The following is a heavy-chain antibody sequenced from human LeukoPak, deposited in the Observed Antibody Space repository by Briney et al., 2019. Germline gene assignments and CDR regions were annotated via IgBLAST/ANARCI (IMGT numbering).Heavy chain of an antibody. Sequence: SETLSLTCSVYGVSLSCYYWSWIPQPPGKGLELIGEINHSGSTHYNPSLKSRVTISVDTSKNQFSLKLSSVTAADTAVYYCAREGPPIAVAGTAVEEGAQGVIDYWGQGTLVTVSS. CDR1: GVSLSCYY. J-gene: IGHJ4*02. D-gene: IGHD6-19*01. V-gene: IGHV4-34*01. CDR3: AREGPPIAVAGTAVEEGAQGVIDY. CDR2: INHSGST.